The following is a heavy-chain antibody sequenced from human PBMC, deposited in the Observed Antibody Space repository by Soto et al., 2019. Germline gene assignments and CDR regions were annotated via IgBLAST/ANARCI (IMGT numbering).Heavy chain of an antibody. CDR3: AKAFKRSRIAMFEVVTNNC. J-gene: IGHJ1*01. Sequence: GGSLRLSCAASGFTFSSYAMSWVRQAPGKGLEWVSAISGSGGSTYYADSVKGRFTISRDNSKNTLYLQMSSLRAEDTAVYYCAKAFKRSRIAMFEVVTNNCWGHGTVGTGSS. CDR2: ISGSGGST. V-gene: IGHV3-23*01. CDR1: GFTFSSYA. D-gene: IGHD3-3*01.